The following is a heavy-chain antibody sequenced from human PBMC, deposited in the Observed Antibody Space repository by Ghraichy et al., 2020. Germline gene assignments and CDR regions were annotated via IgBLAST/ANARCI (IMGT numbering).Heavy chain of an antibody. CDR2: ISGSGGST. CDR3: AKERPTTTTFDY. J-gene: IGHJ4*02. Sequence: GGSLRLSCAASGLTFSTYAMSWVHQAPGKGLEWVSLISGSGGSTYYADSVKGRYTISRDNSKNTLYLQMNSLRAEDTAVYYCAKERPTTTTFDYWGQGTLVTVSS. CDR1: GLTFSTYA. V-gene: IGHV3-23*01. D-gene: IGHD1-26*01.